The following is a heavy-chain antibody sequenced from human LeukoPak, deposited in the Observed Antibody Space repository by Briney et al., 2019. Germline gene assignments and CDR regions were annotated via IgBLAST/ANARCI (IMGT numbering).Heavy chain of an antibody. V-gene: IGHV1-69*13. Sequence: SVKVSCKASGGTFSRYGISWVRQAPGQGLEWMGGIIPLFGTPKYAQKFQGRVTITADESTSTAYMELSSLRFEDTAVYYCARDPIKYLLLLLSFDVWGQGTMVTVSS. J-gene: IGHJ3*01. CDR1: GGTFSRYG. CDR2: IIPLFGTP. D-gene: IGHD2-2*01. CDR3: ARDPIKYLLLLLSFDV.